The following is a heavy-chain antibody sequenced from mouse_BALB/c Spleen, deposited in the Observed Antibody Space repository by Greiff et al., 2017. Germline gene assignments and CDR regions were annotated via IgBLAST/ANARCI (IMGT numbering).Heavy chain of an antibody. CDR3: ARRRPITTVVSEGFAY. V-gene: IGHV5-6-3*01. CDR2: INSNGGST. Sequence: EVNVVESGGGLVQPGGSLKLSCAASGFTFSSYGMSWVRQTPDKRLELVATINSNGGSTYYPDSVKGRFTISRDNAKNTLYLQMSSLKSEDTAMYYCARRRPITTVVSEGFAYWGQGTLVTVSA. J-gene: IGHJ3*01. CDR1: GFTFSSYG. D-gene: IGHD1-1*01.